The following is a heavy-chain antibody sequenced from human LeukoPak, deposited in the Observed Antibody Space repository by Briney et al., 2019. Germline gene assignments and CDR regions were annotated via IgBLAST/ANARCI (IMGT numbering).Heavy chain of an antibody. CDR1: GGSISSGGYY. Sequence: SQTLSLTCTVSGGSISSGGYYWSWIRQHPGKGLEWIGYIYYSGSTYYNSSLKSRVTISVDTSKNQFSLKLSSVTAADTAVYYCARGLSGGSCYPNWGQGTLVTVYS. CDR3: ARGLSGGSCYPN. J-gene: IGHJ4*02. D-gene: IGHD2-15*01. CDR2: IYYSGST. V-gene: IGHV4-31*03.